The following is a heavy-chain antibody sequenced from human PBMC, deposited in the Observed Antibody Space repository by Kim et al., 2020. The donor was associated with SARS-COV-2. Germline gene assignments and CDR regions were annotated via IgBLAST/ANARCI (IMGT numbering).Heavy chain of an antibody. CDR3: ARDYDILTGYYNGLYYYYGMDV. J-gene: IGHJ6*02. D-gene: IGHD3-9*01. V-gene: IGHV3-21*01. CDR2: ISSSSSYI. CDR1: GFTFSSYS. Sequence: GGSLRLSCAASGFTFSSYSMNWVRQAPGKGLEWVSSISSSSSYIYYADSVKGRFTISRDNAKNPLYLQMNSLRAEDTAVYYCARDYDILTGYYNGLYYYYGMDVWGQGTTVTVSS.